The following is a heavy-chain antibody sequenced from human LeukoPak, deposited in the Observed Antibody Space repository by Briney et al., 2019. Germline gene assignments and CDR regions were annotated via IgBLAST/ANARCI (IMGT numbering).Heavy chain of an antibody. CDR3: ARGLIDNYGSGRRFDP. V-gene: IGHV1-8*02. CDR1: GYTFTSYD. D-gene: IGHD3-10*01. Sequence: ASVKVSCKASGYTFTSYDINWVRQAPGQGLEWMGWINPHSGTTGYAQKFQGRVIMTRDTSIGTAYMELSSLRSEDTAVYYCARGLIDNYGSGRRFDPWGQGTRVIVSS. CDR2: INPHSGTT. J-gene: IGHJ5*02.